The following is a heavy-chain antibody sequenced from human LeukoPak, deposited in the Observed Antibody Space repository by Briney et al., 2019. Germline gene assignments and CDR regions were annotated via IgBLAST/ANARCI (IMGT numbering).Heavy chain of an antibody. CDR1: GFTFDDYA. CDR3: AKKAQYNGNYPLDY. Sequence: SGGSLRLSCAASGFTFDDYAMHWVRQAPGKGLEWVSGTSDRGDYTYYADSVKGRFTISRDNSKNTLYLQMNSLRAEDTALYFCAKKAQYNGNYPLDYWGQGTLVTVSS. CDR2: TSDRGDYT. D-gene: IGHD1-26*01. V-gene: IGHV3-23*01. J-gene: IGHJ4*02.